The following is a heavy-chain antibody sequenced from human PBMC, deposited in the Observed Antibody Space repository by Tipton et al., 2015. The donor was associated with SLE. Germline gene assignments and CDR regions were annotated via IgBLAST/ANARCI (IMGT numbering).Heavy chain of an antibody. V-gene: IGHV4-59*11. Sequence: PGLVKPSETLSLTCTVSGGSINSHFWSWIRQPPGKGLEWIGYIYYSGGTNYNPSLKSRVTITVDTSKNQFSLKLSSVTTADTAVYYCARQDYYYGMDVWGQGTTVTVSS. CDR2: IYYSGGT. J-gene: IGHJ6*02. CDR1: GGSINSHF. CDR3: ARQDYYYGMDV.